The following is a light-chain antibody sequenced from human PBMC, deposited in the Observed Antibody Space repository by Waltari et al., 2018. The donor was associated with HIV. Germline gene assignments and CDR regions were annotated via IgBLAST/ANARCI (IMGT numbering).Light chain of an antibody. CDR2: GSS. V-gene: IGKV1-8*01. CDR1: QNIGNS. J-gene: IGKJ1*01. CDR3: HQYHRYPQT. Sequence: AIRLTQPPSSFSASPGDRVTLTCRASQNIGNSLAWYQHKQGSAPRLLIYGSSTLQKGVASRFSGSASGTNFTLTISCLQSEDFATFSCHQYHRYPQTFGQGTRVEMK.